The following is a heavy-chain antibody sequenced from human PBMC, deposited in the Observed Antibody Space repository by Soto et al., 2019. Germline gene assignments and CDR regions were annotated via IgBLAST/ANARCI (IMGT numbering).Heavy chain of an antibody. CDR3: ARISSVDPYGYVNGGLDV. CDR2: FYHSGNS. Sequence: SETLSLTCSVSGGSIRSYYWSWIRQSPEKGLEWIGYFYHSGNSNYNPPLKSRVTISVDTSKNQLSLSLRSVTAADTAVYFCARISSVDPYGYVNGGLDVWGQGTTVTVSS. D-gene: IGHD5-18*01. CDR1: GGSIRSYY. V-gene: IGHV4-59*01. J-gene: IGHJ6*02.